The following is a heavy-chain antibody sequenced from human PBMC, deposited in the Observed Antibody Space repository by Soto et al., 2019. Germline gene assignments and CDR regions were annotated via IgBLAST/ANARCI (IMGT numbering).Heavy chain of an antibody. Sequence: SETLSLTCTVSGGSISSGDYYWSWIRQPPGKGLEWIGYIYYSGSTYYNPSLKSRVTISVDTSKNQFSLKLSFVTAADTAVYYCARDDCSSTSCSTGYYYGMDVWGQGTTVTVSS. CDR2: IYYSGST. V-gene: IGHV4-30-4*01. J-gene: IGHJ6*02. D-gene: IGHD2-2*01. CDR1: GGSISSGDYY. CDR3: ARDDCSSTSCSTGYYYGMDV.